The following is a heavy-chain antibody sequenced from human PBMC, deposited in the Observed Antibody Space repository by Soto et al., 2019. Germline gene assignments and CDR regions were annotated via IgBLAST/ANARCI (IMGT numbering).Heavy chain of an antibody. J-gene: IGHJ5*02. D-gene: IGHD3-10*01. CDR3: ARGVRYYGSGSHLRIDP. CDR1: GGSISSKSYS. Sequence: SETLSLTCSVSGGSISSKSYSWGWIRQPPGKGLEWIGTFYYTENTYYNPSLKSRVTISVDTSKNQFSLKLGSVTAADTAVYYCARGVRYYGSGSHLRIDPWGQGTLVTVSS. V-gene: IGHV4-39*01. CDR2: FYYTENT.